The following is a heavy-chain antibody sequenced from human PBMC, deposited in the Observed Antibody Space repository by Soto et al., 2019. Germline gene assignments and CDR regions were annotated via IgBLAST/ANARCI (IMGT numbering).Heavy chain of an antibody. Sequence: PGGALRLSCAASGFTFSIYSMNWVRQSPGKGLEWVSYISSSSSTIYYADSVKGRFTISRDNAKNSLYLQMNSLRDEDTAVYYSERDTGTLLNIGYCSGGSCYNWAFDISRQVHMFTVSS. CDR3: ERDTGTLLNIGYCSGGSCYNWAFDI. D-gene: IGHD2-15*01. CDR1: GFTFSIYS. CDR2: ISSSSSTI. V-gene: IGHV3-48*02. J-gene: IGHJ3*02.